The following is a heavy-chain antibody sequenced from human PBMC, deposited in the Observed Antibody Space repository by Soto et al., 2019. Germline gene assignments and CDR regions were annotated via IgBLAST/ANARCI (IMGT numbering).Heavy chain of an antibody. Sequence: EVQLVESGGGLVQPGGSLRLSCVASGFTFSSFGMNWVRQAPGKGLEWGSYISSSSRAMNYADSVKGRFTISRDNAKNSLYLQMNSLRDEDSAVYYCARGGATRPLLGGQGTLVIVSS. CDR3: ARGGATRPLL. CDR1: GFTFSSFG. J-gene: IGHJ4*02. D-gene: IGHD6-6*01. CDR2: ISSSSRAM. V-gene: IGHV3-48*02.